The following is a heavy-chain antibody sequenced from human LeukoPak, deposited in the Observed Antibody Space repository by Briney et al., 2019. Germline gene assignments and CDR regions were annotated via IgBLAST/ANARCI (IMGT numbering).Heavy chain of an antibody. D-gene: IGHD4-17*01. CDR2: MNPNNGAT. V-gene: IGHV1-2*02. CDR1: GYSFTGSY. Sequence: ASVKVSCKASGYSFTGSYLHWVRQAPGQGLEWMGWMNPNNGATKYAQNFQGRVTMARDTSISTAYLDLSNLRFDDTAVYYCARGGTVTTGRSFGPWGQGTLVIVSS. J-gene: IGHJ5*02. CDR3: ARGGTVTTGRSFGP.